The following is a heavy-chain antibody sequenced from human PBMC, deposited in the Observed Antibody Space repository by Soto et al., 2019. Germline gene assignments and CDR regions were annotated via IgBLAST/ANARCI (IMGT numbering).Heavy chain of an antibody. Sequence: SETLSLTCAVYGGSFSGYYWSWIRQPPGKGLEWIGDIDHRGGTNYNPSLKSRVTISVDTSRNQFSLKLSSVTAADTAVYYCARNERVLAAAGTEQPRSNWFDPWGQGTLVTVSS. CDR3: ARNERVLAAAGTEQPRSNWFDP. D-gene: IGHD6-13*01. V-gene: IGHV4-34*01. CDR1: GGSFSGYY. CDR2: IDHRGGT. J-gene: IGHJ5*02.